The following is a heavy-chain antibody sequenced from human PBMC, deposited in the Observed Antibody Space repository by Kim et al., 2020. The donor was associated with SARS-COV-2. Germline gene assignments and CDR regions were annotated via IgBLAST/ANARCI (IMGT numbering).Heavy chain of an antibody. CDR2: IWYDGSNK. CDR3: ARGGEAVPTFGYYVDA. D-gene: IGHD3-10*02. J-gene: IGHJ6*03. Sequence: GGSLRLSCAASGFTFSSYGMHWVRQAPGKGLEWVAVIWYDGSNKYYADSVKGRFTISRDNSKNTLYLQMNSLRAEDTAVYYCARGGEAVPTFGYYVDAWGKGTTVTVS. V-gene: IGHV3-33*01. CDR1: GFTFSSYG.